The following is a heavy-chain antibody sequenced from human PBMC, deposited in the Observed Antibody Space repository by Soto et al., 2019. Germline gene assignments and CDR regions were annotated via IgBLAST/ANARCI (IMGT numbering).Heavy chain of an antibody. D-gene: IGHD4-17*01. CDR2: ISAYNGNT. Sequence: ASVKVSCKASGYTFTSYGISWVRQAPGQGLEWMGWISAYNGNTNYAQKLQGRVTMTTDTSTSTAYMELRSLRSDDTAVYYCARDNTVTTEDYYYYMDVWGKGTTVTVSS. CDR3: ARDNTVTTEDYYYYMDV. V-gene: IGHV1-18*01. CDR1: GYTFTSYG. J-gene: IGHJ6*03.